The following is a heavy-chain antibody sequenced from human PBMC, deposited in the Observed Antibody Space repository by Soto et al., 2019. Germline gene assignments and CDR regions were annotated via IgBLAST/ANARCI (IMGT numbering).Heavy chain of an antibody. V-gene: IGHV4-59*01. CDR1: GNSINNYY. CDR3: ARAWIPSTPVRFDY. Sequence: SETLSLTCTFSGNSINNYYWNWIRQPPGKGLEWIGHISHSGSTNYNPSLKSRVTISVDTSKNQFSLKLSSVTAADTAVYYCARAWIPSTPVRFDYWGQGTLVTVSS. CDR2: ISHSGST. D-gene: IGHD5-18*01. J-gene: IGHJ4*02.